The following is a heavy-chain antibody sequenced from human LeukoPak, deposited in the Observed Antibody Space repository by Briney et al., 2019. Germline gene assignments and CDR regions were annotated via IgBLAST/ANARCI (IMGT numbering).Heavy chain of an antibody. J-gene: IGHJ6*02. Sequence: GGSLRLSCAASGFTFSSYGMHWVRQAPGKGLEWVAVISYDGSNTYYADSVKGRFTISRDNSKNTLYLQMNSLRAEGTAVYYCARDRTPGSASYYYYGMDVWGQGTTVTVSS. CDR2: ISYDGSNT. V-gene: IGHV3-30*03. D-gene: IGHD3-10*01. CDR1: GFTFSSYG. CDR3: ARDRTPGSASYYYYGMDV.